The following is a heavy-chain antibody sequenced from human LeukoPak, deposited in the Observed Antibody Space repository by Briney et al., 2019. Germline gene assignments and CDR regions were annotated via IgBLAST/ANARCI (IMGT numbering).Heavy chain of an antibody. J-gene: IGHJ4*02. CDR3: ATLQAAAGTELFDF. D-gene: IGHD6-13*01. Sequence: GGSLRLSCAASGFTFSYYGMHWVRQAPGKGLEWVAVIWFDGTNKYYADSVKGRFTISRDNSKNTLYLQMNSLRAEDTAIYYCATLQAAAGTELFDFWGQGTLVTVSS. CDR2: IWFDGTNK. V-gene: IGHV3-33*01. CDR1: GFTFSYYG.